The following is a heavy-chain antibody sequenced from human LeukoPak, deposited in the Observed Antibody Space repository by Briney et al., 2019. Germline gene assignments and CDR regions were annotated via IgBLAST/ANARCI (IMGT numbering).Heavy chain of an antibody. CDR2: ISSSSSYI. CDR3: ASSRSSTWYGLEY. J-gene: IGHJ4*02. Sequence: PGGSLRLSCAASGFTFSSYSMNWVRQAPGKGLEWVSSISSSSSYIYYADSVKGRFTISRDNAKNSLYLQMNSLRAEDTALYYCASSRSSTWYGLEYWGQGTLVTVSS. CDR1: GFTFSSYS. D-gene: IGHD6-13*01. V-gene: IGHV3-21*01.